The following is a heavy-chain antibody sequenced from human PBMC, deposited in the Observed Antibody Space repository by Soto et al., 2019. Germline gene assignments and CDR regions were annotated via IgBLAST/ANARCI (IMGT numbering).Heavy chain of an antibody. J-gene: IGHJ4*02. CDR1: GGSFSGYY. CDR2: INHSGST. D-gene: IGHD6-13*01. CDR3: ARDPVSAADADY. Sequence: PSETLSLTCAVYGGSFSGYYWSWIRQPPGKGLEWIGEINHSGSTNYNPSLKSRVTISVDTSRNQFSLKLSSVTAADTAVYYCARDPVSAADADYWGQGTLVTVSS. V-gene: IGHV4-34*01.